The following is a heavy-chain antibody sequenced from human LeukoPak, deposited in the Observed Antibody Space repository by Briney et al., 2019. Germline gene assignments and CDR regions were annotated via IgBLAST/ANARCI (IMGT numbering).Heavy chain of an antibody. J-gene: IGHJ5*02. V-gene: IGHV4-61*02. Sequence: SQTLSLTCSVSGGSISSGSYYWTWIRQPAGKGLEWIGRIYTSGSTNCNPSLKSRVTISVDTSKNQFSLKLSSVTAADTAVYYCARAEIAAAGTDWFDPWGQGTLVTVSS. CDR1: GGSISSGSYY. D-gene: IGHD6-13*01. CDR3: ARAEIAAAGTDWFDP. CDR2: IYTSGST.